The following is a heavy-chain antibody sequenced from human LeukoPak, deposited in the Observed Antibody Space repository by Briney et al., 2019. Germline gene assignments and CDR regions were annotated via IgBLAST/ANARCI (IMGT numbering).Heavy chain of an antibody. J-gene: IGHJ5*02. CDR2: IIPIFGTA. CDR3: AREDSSGLNWFDP. D-gene: IGHD3-22*01. CDR1: GGTFSRYA. Sequence: SVKVSCKASGGTFSRYAISWVRQAPGQGLEWMGGIIPIFGTANYAQKFQGRVTITTDESTSTAYMELSSLRSEDTAVYYCAREDSSGLNWFDPWGQGTLVTVSS. V-gene: IGHV1-69*05.